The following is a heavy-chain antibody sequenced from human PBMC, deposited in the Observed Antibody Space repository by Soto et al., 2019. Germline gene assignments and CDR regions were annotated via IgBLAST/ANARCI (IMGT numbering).Heavy chain of an antibody. D-gene: IGHD3-22*01. CDR1: GGSISSSSYY. Sequence: QLQLQESGPGLLKPSETLSLTCTVSGGSISSSSYYWGWLRQPPGKGLEWIGSIYYSGSTYYNPSLKTRVAMTEDTSKHHFSLKLRSVTAEDTTVYYRASRVFYSDGSGSFSRFDYWGRGSLVAVAS. CDR2: IYYSGST. J-gene: IGHJ4*02. CDR3: ASRVFYSDGSGSFSRFDY. V-gene: IGHV4-39*02.